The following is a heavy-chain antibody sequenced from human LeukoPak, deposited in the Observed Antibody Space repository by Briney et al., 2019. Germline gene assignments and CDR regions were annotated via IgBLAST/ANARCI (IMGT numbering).Heavy chain of an antibody. J-gene: IGHJ4*02. CDR2: IYHSGST. CDR3: ARDFNYYGSGSPIDY. Sequence: SETLSLTCTVSGYSMSSGYYWGWIRQPPGKGLEWIGSIYHSGSTYYNPSLKSRVTISVDTSKNQFSLKLTSVTAADTAVYYCARDFNYYGSGSPIDYWGQGTLVTVSS. V-gene: IGHV4-38-2*02. D-gene: IGHD3-10*01. CDR1: GYSMSSGYY.